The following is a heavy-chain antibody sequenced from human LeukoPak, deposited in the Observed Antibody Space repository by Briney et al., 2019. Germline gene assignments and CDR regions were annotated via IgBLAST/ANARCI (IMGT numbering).Heavy chain of an antibody. Sequence: PSETLSLTCAVYGGSFSGYYWSWIRQPPGKGLEWIGEINHSGSTNYNPSLKSRVTISVDTSKNQFSLKLSSVTAADTAVYYCARRSGVFTIFGVVTPSFDYWGQGTLVTVSS. D-gene: IGHD3-3*01. CDR2: INHSGST. CDR3: ARRSGVFTIFGVVTPSFDY. V-gene: IGHV4-34*01. J-gene: IGHJ4*02. CDR1: GGSFSGYY.